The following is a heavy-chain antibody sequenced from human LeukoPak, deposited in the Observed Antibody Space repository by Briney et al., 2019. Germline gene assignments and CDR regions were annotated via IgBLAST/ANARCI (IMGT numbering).Heavy chain of an antibody. CDR3: AKDSSVFHYDSRNFDY. Sequence: GGSLRLSCAASGFTFDDYAIHWVRQAPGKGLEWVSSISWNSGSTSYADSVKGRFTISRDNSKNTLYLQMNSLRAEDTAVFYCAKDSSVFHYDSRNFDYWGQGTLVTVSS. CDR2: ISWNSGST. CDR1: GFTFDDYA. D-gene: IGHD3-22*01. V-gene: IGHV3-9*01. J-gene: IGHJ4*02.